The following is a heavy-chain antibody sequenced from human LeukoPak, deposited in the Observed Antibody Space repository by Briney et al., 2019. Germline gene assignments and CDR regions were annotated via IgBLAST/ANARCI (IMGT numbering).Heavy chain of an antibody. CDR2: ISAYNGNT. CDR1: GYTFTSYG. J-gene: IGHJ6*02. CDR3: ARDGDIVVEPAAIDHYYYGMDV. D-gene: IGHD2-2*01. Sequence: ASVKVSCKASGYTFTSYGISWVRQAPGQGLEWMGWISAYNGNTNYAQKLQGRVTMTTDTSTSTAYMELRSLRSDDTAVYYCARDGDIVVEPAAIDHYYYGMDVWGQGTTVTVSS. V-gene: IGHV1-18*01.